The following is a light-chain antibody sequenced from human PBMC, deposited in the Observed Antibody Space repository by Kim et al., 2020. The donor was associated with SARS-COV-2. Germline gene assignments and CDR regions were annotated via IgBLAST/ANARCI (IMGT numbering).Light chain of an antibody. Sequence: QSALTQPASVSGSPGQSITISCTGTSSDVGSYNYVSWYQQHPGKAPKLMIYDVSNRPSGVSNRFSGSKSGNTASLTISGLQAEDEADYYCSSYTGSGTTVFGTGTKVTVL. CDR2: DVS. J-gene: IGLJ1*01. V-gene: IGLV2-14*03. CDR1: SSDVGSYNY. CDR3: SSYTGSGTTV.